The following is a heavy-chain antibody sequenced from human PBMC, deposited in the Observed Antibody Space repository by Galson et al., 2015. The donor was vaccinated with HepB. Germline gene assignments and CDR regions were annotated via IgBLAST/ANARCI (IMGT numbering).Heavy chain of an antibody. CDR1: GGTFSSYS. CDR2: IIPILGRA. D-gene: IGHD1-26*01. V-gene: IGHV1-69*04. Sequence: SVKVSCKASGGTFSSYSISWVRQAPGQGLEWMGRIIPILGRANYAQKLQVRVTITADKSTNTSYMEVSSLRSEDTAVYYCARDGWSGNYFDGAFDMWGQGTMVTVSS. CDR3: ARDGWSGNYFDGAFDM. J-gene: IGHJ3*02.